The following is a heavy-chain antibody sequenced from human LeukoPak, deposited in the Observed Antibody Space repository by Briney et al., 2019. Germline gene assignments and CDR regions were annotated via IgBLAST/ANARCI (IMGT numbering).Heavy chain of an antibody. CDR2: ISSSSSYI. D-gene: IGHD5-18*01. J-gene: IGHJ4*02. Sequence: PGGSLRLSCAASGFTFSSYSMNWVRQAPGKWLEWVSSISSSSSYIYYADSVKGRFTISRDNAKNSLYLQMNSLRAEDTAVYYCARAITNYGYIFDYWGQGTLVTVSS. CDR1: GFTFSSYS. CDR3: ARAITNYGYIFDY. V-gene: IGHV3-21*01.